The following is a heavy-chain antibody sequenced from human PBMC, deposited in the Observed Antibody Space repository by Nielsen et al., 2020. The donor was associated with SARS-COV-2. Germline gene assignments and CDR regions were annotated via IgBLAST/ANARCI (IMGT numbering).Heavy chain of an antibody. Sequence: GESLKISCAASGFTFSSYAMSWVRQAPGKGLEWVSAISGSGGSTYYADSVKGRFTISRDNSENTLYLQMNSLRAEDTAVYYCATSPRGRSGWYPYWGQGTLVTVSS. CDR3: ATSPRGRSGWYPY. D-gene: IGHD6-19*01. CDR2: ISGSGGST. V-gene: IGHV3-23*01. CDR1: GFTFSSYA. J-gene: IGHJ4*02.